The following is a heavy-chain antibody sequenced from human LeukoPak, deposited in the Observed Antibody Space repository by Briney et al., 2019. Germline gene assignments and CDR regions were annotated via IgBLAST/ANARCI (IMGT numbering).Heavy chain of an antibody. CDR3: AGDPDHADYGPLDY. Sequence: PGGSLRLSCAASGFTFSNYGMNWVRQAPGKGLEWVSYISSSRTTIYYADSVKGRFTISRDIARDSLYLQMNSLRAEDTAVYYCAGDPDHADYGPLDYWGQGTLVTVSS. V-gene: IGHV3-48*04. D-gene: IGHD4-17*01. CDR2: ISSSRTTI. J-gene: IGHJ4*02. CDR1: GFTFSNYG.